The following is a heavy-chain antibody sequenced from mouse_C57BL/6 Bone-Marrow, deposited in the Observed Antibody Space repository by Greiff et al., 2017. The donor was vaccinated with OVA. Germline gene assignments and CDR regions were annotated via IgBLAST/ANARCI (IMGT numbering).Heavy chain of an antibody. Sequence: QVQLQQSGAELVRPGASVKLSCKASGYTFTDYYINWVKQRPGQGLVWIARIYPGSGNTYYNEKFKGKATLTAEKSSSTAYMQLSSLTSEDSAVYYFARGDGYSIRFEYWGQGTLVTVSA. CDR1: GYTFTDYY. CDR3: ARGDGYSIRFEY. V-gene: IGHV1-76*01. J-gene: IGHJ3*01. CDR2: IYPGSGNT. D-gene: IGHD2-3*01.